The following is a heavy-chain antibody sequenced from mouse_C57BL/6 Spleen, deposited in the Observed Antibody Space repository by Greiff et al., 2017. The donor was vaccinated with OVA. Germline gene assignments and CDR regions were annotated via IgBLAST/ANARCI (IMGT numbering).Heavy chain of an antibody. CDR2: ISSGSSTI. CDR1: GFTFSDYG. D-gene: IGHD2-4*01. Sequence: EVQLVESGGGLVKPGGSLKLSCAASGFTFSDYGMHWVRQAPEKGLEWVAYISSGSSTIYYADTVKGRFTISRDNAKNTLFLQMTSLRSEDTAMYYCARPLYDYDWYFDVWGTGTTVTVAS. J-gene: IGHJ1*03. CDR3: ARPLYDYDWYFDV. V-gene: IGHV5-17*01.